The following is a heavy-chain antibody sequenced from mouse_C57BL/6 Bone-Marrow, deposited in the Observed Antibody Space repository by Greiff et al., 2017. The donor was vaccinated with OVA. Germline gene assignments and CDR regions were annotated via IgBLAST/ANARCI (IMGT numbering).Heavy chain of an antibody. V-gene: IGHV1-42*01. CDR1: GYSFTGYY. J-gene: IGHJ1*03. Sequence: EVQLQQSGPELVKPGASVKISCKASGYSFTGYYMNWVKQSPEKSLEWIGEINPSTGGTTYNQKFKAKATLTVDKSSSTAYMQLKSLTSEDSAVYDCARYDYDGGPNWYFDVWGTGTTVTVSS. CDR3: ARYDYDGGPNWYFDV. CDR2: INPSTGGT. D-gene: IGHD2-4*01.